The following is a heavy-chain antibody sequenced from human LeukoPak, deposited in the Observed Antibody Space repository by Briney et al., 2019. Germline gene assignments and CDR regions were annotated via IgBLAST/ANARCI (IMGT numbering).Heavy chain of an antibody. J-gene: IGHJ4*02. Sequence: GGSLRLSCAASGFTFSSYAMSWVRQAPGKGLEWVAFIRYDGSNKYYADSVKGRFTISRDNSKNTLYLQMNSLRAEDTAVYYCAKDPRPGYSSGLYNYFDYWGQGTLVTVSS. CDR1: GFTFSSYA. V-gene: IGHV3-30*02. D-gene: IGHD6-19*01. CDR2: IRYDGSNK. CDR3: AKDPRPGYSSGLYNYFDY.